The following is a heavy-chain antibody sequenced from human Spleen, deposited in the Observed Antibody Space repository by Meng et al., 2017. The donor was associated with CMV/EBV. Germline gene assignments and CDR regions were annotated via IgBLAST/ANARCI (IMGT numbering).Heavy chain of an antibody. CDR3: ARDRGSGWYYFDY. J-gene: IGHJ4*02. Sequence: GSLRLSCTVSGGSISSYYWSWIRQPPGKGLEWIGYIYYSGSTNYNPSLKSRVTISVDTSKNQFSLKLSSVTAADTAMYYCARDRGSGWYYFDYWGQGTLVTVSS. D-gene: IGHD6-19*01. CDR2: IYYSGST. CDR1: GGSISSYY. V-gene: IGHV4-59*12.